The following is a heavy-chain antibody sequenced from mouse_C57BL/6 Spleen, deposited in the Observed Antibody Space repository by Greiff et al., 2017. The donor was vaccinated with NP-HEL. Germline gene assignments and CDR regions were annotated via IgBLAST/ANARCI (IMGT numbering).Heavy chain of an antibody. CDR2: IYPGDGDT. Sequence: QVQLQQSGPELVKPGASVKISCKASGYAFSSSWMNWVKQRPGKGLEWIGRIYPGDGDTNYNGKFKGKATLTADKSSSTASMQLSSLTSEDSAVYFCARGLITGTNYWGQGTSVTVSS. CDR3: ARGLITGTNY. V-gene: IGHV1-82*01. D-gene: IGHD1-1*01. J-gene: IGHJ4*01. CDR1: GYAFSSSW.